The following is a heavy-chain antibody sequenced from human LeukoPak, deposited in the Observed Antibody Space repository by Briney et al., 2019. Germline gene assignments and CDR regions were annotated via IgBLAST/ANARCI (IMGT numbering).Heavy chain of an antibody. D-gene: IGHD6-13*01. CDR2: IKQDGSEK. CDR1: GFTFLTYW. CDR3: ARRYSSSWTYYYMDV. J-gene: IGHJ6*03. V-gene: IGHV3-7*01. Sequence: GGSLRLSCAVSGFTFLTYWMTWVRQAPGKGLEWVADIKQDGSEKYYVDSVKGRFTISRDNAKDSLYLQMNSLRAEDTAVYYCARRYSSSWTYYYMDVWGKGTTVTVSS.